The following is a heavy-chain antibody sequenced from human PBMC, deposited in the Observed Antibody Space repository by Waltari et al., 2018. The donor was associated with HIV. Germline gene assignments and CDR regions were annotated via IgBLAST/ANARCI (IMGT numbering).Heavy chain of an antibody. V-gene: IGHV1-69*01. Sequence: QVQLVQSGAEVKKPGSSVKVSCKASGGTFSSYAISWVRQAPGQGLEWMGGIIPIFGTANYAQKFQGRVTITADESTSTAYMELSSLRSEDTAVYYCARGAKVAARGYYYYGMDVWGQGTTVTVSS. CDR3: ARGAKVAARGYYYYGMDV. CDR2: IIPIFGTA. D-gene: IGHD6-6*01. J-gene: IGHJ6*02. CDR1: GGTFSSYA.